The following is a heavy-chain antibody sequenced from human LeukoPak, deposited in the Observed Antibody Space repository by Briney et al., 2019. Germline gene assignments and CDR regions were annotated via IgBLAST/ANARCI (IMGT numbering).Heavy chain of an antibody. V-gene: IGHV4-38-2*01. D-gene: IGHD6-19*01. CDR2: IYHSGST. J-gene: IGHJ4*02. CDR3: ARRSLWLAFDY. Sequence: SETLSLTCAVSGYSISSGYYWGWIRQPPGKGLEWIGSIYHSGSTYYNPSLKSRVTISVDMSKNQFSLKLSSVTAADTAVYYCARRSLWLAFDYWGQGTLVTVSS. CDR1: GYSISSGYY.